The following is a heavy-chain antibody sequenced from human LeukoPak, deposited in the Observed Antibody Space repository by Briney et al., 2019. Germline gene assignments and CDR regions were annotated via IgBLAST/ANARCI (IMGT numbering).Heavy chain of an antibody. CDR1: GHTFTGYY. Sequence: ASVKVSCKASGHTFTGYYMHWVRQAPGQGLEWMGWINANSGDTNYAQKFQGRVTMTRDTSISTAYMELSRLRSDDTAVYYCARGFNAYYYGSGSHDAFDIWGQGTMVTVSS. D-gene: IGHD3-10*01. J-gene: IGHJ3*02. CDR2: INANSGDT. V-gene: IGHV1-2*02. CDR3: ARGFNAYYYGSGSHDAFDI.